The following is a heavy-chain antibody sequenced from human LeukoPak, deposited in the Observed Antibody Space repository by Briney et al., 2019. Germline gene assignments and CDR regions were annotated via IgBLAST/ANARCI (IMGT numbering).Heavy chain of an antibody. Sequence: GGSLRLSCAASGFTFNNYGMHWVRQAPGKGLEWVTFIRSDGSNKYYADSVKGRFTISRDNSKNTLYLQMNSPRAEDTAVYYCARDRGPTVGVTTFLDVWGKGTTVTVSS. CDR2: IRSDGSNK. CDR3: ARDRGPTVGVTTFLDV. V-gene: IGHV3-30*02. J-gene: IGHJ6*04. D-gene: IGHD4-17*01. CDR1: GFTFNNYG.